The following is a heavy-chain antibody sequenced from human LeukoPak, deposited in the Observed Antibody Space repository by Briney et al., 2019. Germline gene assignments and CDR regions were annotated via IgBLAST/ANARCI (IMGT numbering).Heavy chain of an antibody. CDR3: ARDYYYDSSGYPDAFDI. V-gene: IGHV1-18*01. D-gene: IGHD3-22*01. J-gene: IGHJ3*02. CDR2: ISAYNGNT. Sequence: ASVKVSCKASGYTFTSYGISWVRQAPGQGLEWMGWISAYNGNTNYAQKLQGGVTMTTDTSTSTAYMELRSLRSDDTAVYYCARDYYYDSSGYPDAFDIWGQGTMVTVSS. CDR1: GYTFTSYG.